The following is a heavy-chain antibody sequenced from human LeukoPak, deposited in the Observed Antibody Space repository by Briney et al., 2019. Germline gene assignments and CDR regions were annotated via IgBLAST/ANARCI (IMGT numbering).Heavy chain of an antibody. CDR3: ARDGTLYYDSSGYLYYFDY. D-gene: IGHD3-22*01. CDR1: GYTFTSYG. Sequence: SVKVSCKASGYTFTSYGISWVRQAPGQGLEWMGRIIPILGIANYAQKFQGRVTITADKSTSTAYMELSSLRSEDTAVYYCARDGTLYYDSSGYLYYFDYWGQGTLVTVSS. J-gene: IGHJ4*02. V-gene: IGHV1-69*04. CDR2: IIPILGIA.